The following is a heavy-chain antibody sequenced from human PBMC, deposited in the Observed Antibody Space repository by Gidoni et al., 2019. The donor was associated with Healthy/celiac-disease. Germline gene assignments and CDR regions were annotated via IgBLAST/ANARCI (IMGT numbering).Heavy chain of an antibody. Sequence: QVQLQESGPGLVKPSETPSLTCPVSVGPISRYYWSWIRQPPGKGLEWIGYIYYSGSTNYNPSLKSRVTISVDTSKNPFSLKLSSVTAADTAVYYCARGSITIFGVAHWVFDPWGQGTRVTVSS. V-gene: IGHV4-59*01. CDR1: VGPISRYY. CDR3: ARGSITIFGVAHWVFDP. D-gene: IGHD3-3*01. CDR2: IYYSGST. J-gene: IGHJ5*02.